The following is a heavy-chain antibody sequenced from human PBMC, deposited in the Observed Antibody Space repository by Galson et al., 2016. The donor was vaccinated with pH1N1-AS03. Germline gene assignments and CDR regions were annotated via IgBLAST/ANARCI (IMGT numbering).Heavy chain of an antibody. V-gene: IGHV1-2*02. CDR3: AKVGGEGYNWYFYGMDV. CDR1: GYTFTGYY. D-gene: IGHD5-24*01. CDR2: INPNSGGT. J-gene: IGHJ6*02. Sequence: SVKVSCKASGYTFTGYYMHWVRQAPGQGLEWMGWINPNSGGTNYAQKFQGRVTMTRDQSISTAYMELSRLRSDDTAVYYCAKVGGEGYNWYFYGMDVWGQGTTVTVSS.